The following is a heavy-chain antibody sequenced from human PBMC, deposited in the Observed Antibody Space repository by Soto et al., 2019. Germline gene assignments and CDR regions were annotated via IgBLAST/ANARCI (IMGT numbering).Heavy chain of an antibody. J-gene: IGHJ3*02. D-gene: IGHD1-26*01. CDR3: ARGGLEREPGYDAFDI. CDR1: GGSFSGYY. CDR2: INHSGST. V-gene: IGHV4-34*01. Sequence: QVQLQQWGAGLLKPSETLSLTCAVYGGSFSGYYWSWIRQPPGKGLEWIGEINHSGSTNYNPSLKSRVTISVDTSKNQFSLKLSSVTAADTAVYYCARGGLEREPGYDAFDIWGQGTMVTVSS.